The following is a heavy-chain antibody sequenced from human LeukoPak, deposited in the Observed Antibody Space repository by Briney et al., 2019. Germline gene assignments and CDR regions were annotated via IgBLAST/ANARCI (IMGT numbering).Heavy chain of an antibody. V-gene: IGHV3-48*03. Sequence: QPGGSLRLSCAASGFTFSSYEMNWVRQAPGKGLEWVSYISSSGSTIYYADSVKGRFTISRDNAKNSLYLQMNSLRAEDTAVYYCARGSCSGGSCYLDYWGQGTLVTVSS. CDR3: ARGSCSGGSCYLDY. J-gene: IGHJ4*02. D-gene: IGHD2-15*01. CDR2: ISSSGSTI. CDR1: GFTFSSYE.